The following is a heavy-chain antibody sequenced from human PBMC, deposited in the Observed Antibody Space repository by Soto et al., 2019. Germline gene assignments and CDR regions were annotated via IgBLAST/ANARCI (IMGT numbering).Heavy chain of an antibody. V-gene: IGHV6-1*01. CDR3: SILVYDSSGYYLEYYFDY. D-gene: IGHD3-22*01. J-gene: IGHJ4*02. Sequence: SHTLSPTRAITGDSVSSNSAGWRWVRQSPSRGLEWLGRTYYRSKWYYEYAVSVRGRITINPDTAKNHFSLKLSSVTAADTAVYYCSILVYDSSGYYLEYYFDYWGQGTRVTVSS. CDR2: TYYRSKWYY. CDR1: GDSVSSNSAG.